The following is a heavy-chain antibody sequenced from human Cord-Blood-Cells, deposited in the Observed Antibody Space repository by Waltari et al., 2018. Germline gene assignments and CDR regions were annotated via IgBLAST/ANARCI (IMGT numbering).Heavy chain of an antibody. CDR2: INHSGST. Sequence: QVQLQQWGAGLLKPSETLSLTCAVYGGSFSGYYWSWIRQPPGKGLEWIGEINHSGSTNSNPSLKSRVTISVDTSKNQFSLKLSSVTAADTAVYYCARGRGYSYGYRFDPWGQGTLVTVSS. D-gene: IGHD5-18*01. CDR1: GGSFSGYY. CDR3: ARGRGYSYGYRFDP. V-gene: IGHV4-34*01. J-gene: IGHJ5*02.